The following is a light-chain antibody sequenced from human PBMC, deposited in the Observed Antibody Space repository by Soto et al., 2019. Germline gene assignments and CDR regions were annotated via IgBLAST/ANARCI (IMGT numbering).Light chain of an antibody. J-gene: IGKJ1*01. CDR2: EAS. CDR3: QQRERT. V-gene: IGKV3-11*01. Sequence: VLTQSPATLSLSPGERATLSCRASPSVLTYIAWYQQKPGQAPGLLIYEASKRATGVPARFSGSGSGTDFTLTISSLEPEDFAVYFCQQRERTFGQGTKVTIK. CDR1: PSVLTY.